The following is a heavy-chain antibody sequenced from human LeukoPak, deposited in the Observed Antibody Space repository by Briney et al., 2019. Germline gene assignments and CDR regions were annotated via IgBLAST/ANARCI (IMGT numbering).Heavy chain of an antibody. Sequence: GRSLRLSCAASGFTFSSYGMHWVRQAPGKGLEWVAVISYDGSNKYYADSVKGRFTISRDNSKNTLYLQMNSLRAEDTAVYYCAKRPYSSSWYLDYWGQGARVTVSS. D-gene: IGHD6-13*01. J-gene: IGHJ4*02. CDR2: ISYDGSNK. V-gene: IGHV3-30*18. CDR3: AKRPYSSSWYLDY. CDR1: GFTFSSYG.